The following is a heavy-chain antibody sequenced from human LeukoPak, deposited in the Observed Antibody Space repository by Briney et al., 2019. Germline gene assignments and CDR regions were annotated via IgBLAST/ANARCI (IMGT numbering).Heavy chain of an antibody. CDR2: ISSSSSTI. D-gene: IGHD1-7*01. CDR3: ASEYNWNYADAFDI. J-gene: IGHJ3*02. CDR1: GFTFSSYS. V-gene: IGHV3-48*01. Sequence: PGGSLRLSCAASGFTFSSYSMNWVRQAPGKGLEWVSYISSSSSTIYYADSVKGRFTISRDNAKNSLYLQMNSLRAEDTAVYYCASEYNWNYADAFDIWGQGTMVTVSS.